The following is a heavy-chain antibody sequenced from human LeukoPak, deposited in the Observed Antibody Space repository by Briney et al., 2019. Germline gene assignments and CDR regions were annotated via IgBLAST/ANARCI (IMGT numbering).Heavy chain of an antibody. J-gene: IGHJ5*02. D-gene: IGHD3-10*01. CDR1: GGSISSGGYY. Sequence: PSETLSLTCTVSGGSISSGGYYWSWIRQHPGKGLEWIGYIYYSGSTYYNPSLKSRVTISVDTSKSQFSLKLSSVTAADTAVYYCARRDSGSYYNENWFDPWGQGTLVTVSS. CDR3: ARRDSGSYYNENWFDP. V-gene: IGHV4-31*03. CDR2: IYYSGST.